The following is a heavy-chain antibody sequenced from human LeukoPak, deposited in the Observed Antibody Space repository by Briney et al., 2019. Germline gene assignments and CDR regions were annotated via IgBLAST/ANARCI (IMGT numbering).Heavy chain of an antibody. CDR2: TYYRSTWYN. CDR3: ARRLTQYDCFDP. J-gene: IGHJ5*02. D-gene: IGHD2-2*01. CDR1: GDSVSSNSVT. V-gene: IGHV6-1*01. Sequence: SQTLSLTCAISGDSVSSNSVTWNCIRQSPSRGLEWLGRTYYRSTWYNDYAVSVRGRITVNPDTSKNQFSLHLNSVTPEDTAVYYCARRLTQYDCFDPWGQGILVTVSS.